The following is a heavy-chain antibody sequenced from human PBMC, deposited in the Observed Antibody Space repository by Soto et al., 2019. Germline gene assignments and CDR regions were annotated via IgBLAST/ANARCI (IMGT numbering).Heavy chain of an antibody. D-gene: IGHD6-13*01. CDR3: ARHPERIAQIGWFDP. Sequence: GGSLRLSCAASGFTFSKYAMTWARQAPGKGLEWVSAISSNDAGTYYVDSVKGRFTVSRDNAKNSLYLQMNSLRAEDTAVYYCARHPERIAQIGWFDPWGQGTLVTVSS. CDR2: ISSNDAGT. V-gene: IGHV3-23*01. CDR1: GFTFSKYA. J-gene: IGHJ5*02.